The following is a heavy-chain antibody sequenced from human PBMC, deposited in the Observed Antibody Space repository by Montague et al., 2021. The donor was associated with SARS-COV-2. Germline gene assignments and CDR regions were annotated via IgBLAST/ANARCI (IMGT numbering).Heavy chain of an antibody. CDR2: IYYSGST. Sequence: SETLSLTCTVSGGSISSSSYYCGWIRQPPGKGLEWIGSIYYSGSTYYNPPLKSRVTISVDTSKNQFSLKLSSVTAADTAVYYCAREEYYYDSSGYSRYYYYCMDAWGQGTTVTVSS. J-gene: IGHJ6*02. CDR3: AREEYYYDSSGYSRYYYYCMDA. CDR1: GGSISSSSYY. D-gene: IGHD3-22*01. V-gene: IGHV4-39*02.